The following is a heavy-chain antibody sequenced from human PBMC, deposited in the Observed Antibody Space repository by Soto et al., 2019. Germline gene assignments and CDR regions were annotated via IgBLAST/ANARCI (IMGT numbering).Heavy chain of an antibody. CDR1: GFTFSGSA. J-gene: IGHJ4*02. CDR2: IRSKANSYAT. D-gene: IGHD2-21*02. V-gene: IGHV3-73*02. CDR3: TRLSYCGGDCYSFQDY. Sequence: EVQLVESGGGLVQPGGSLKHSCAASGFTFSGSAMHWVRQASGKGLEWVGRIRSKANSYATAYAASVKGRFTISRDDSKNTAYLQMNSLKTEDTAVYYCTRLSYCGGDCYSFQDYWGQGTLVTVSS.